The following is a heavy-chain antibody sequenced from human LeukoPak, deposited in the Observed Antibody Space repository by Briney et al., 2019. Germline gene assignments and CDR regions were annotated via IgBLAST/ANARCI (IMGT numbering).Heavy chain of an antibody. D-gene: IGHD3-3*01. CDR1: GFTFSSYS. Sequence: GGSLRLSCAASGFTFSSYSMNWVRQAPGKGLEWVSSISSSSNYIYYADSVKGRFTISRDNAKNSLYLQMNSLRAEDTAVYYCARAHVLRFLEWLLYLDYWGQGTLVTVSS. CDR2: ISSSSNYI. CDR3: ARAHVLRFLEWLLYLDY. J-gene: IGHJ4*02. V-gene: IGHV3-21*01.